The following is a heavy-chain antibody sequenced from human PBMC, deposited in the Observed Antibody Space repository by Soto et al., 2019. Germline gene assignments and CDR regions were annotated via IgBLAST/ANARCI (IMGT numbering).Heavy chain of an antibody. V-gene: IGHV3-30*18. J-gene: IGHJ4*02. Sequence: QVQLVESGGGVVQPGRSLRLSCAASGFTFSTYGMHWVRQAPGKGLEWVAVISYDGGNKYYTDSVKDRFTISRDNSKNTVYLQMNSLRAEDTAEYFCAKDGNVFSSGWYAPSLDYWGQGALVTVSS. D-gene: IGHD6-19*01. CDR1: GFTFSTYG. CDR2: ISYDGGNK. CDR3: AKDGNVFSSGWYAPSLDY.